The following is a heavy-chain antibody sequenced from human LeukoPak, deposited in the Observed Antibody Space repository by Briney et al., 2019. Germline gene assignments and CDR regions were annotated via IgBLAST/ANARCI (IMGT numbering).Heavy chain of an antibody. V-gene: IGHV4-4*08. J-gene: IGHJ3*02. CDR1: GGSIKGYH. Sequence: LETLSLTCTVSGGSIKGYHWSWIRQPPGKGLEWIGYIYSNEATEYKPSLKSRVTISADTSKNQFSLKLTSVSAADTAIYYCARRNDFHIWGQGTMVTVSS. CDR2: IYSNEAT. CDR3: ARRNDFHI.